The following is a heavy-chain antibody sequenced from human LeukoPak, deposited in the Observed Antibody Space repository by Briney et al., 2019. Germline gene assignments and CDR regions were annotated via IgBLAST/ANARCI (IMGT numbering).Heavy chain of an antibody. D-gene: IGHD5-18*01. V-gene: IGHV3-21*01. CDR3: ASRYNTAMAPFDY. J-gene: IGHJ4*02. Sequence: PGGSLRLSCAASGFTFSSYSMNWVRQAPGKGLEWVSSISSSSSYIYYADSVKGRFTISRDNAKNSLYLQMNSLRAEDTAVYYCASRYNTAMAPFDYWGQGTLVTVSS. CDR2: ISSSSSYI. CDR1: GFTFSSYS.